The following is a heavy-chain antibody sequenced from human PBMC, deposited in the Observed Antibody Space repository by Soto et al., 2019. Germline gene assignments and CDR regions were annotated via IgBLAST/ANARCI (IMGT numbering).Heavy chain of an antibody. J-gene: IGHJ6*02. Sequence: QVQLVESGGGVVQPGRSLRLSCAASGFTFSSYAMHWVSQAPGKGLEWVTVISYDGSNKYYADSVKGRFTISRDNSKNTLYLQMNSLRAEDMAVYYCARELAVAGALDYYYGMDVWCQGTTVTVSS. CDR1: GFTFSSYA. CDR3: ARELAVAGALDYYYGMDV. CDR2: ISYDGSNK. V-gene: IGHV3-30-3*01. D-gene: IGHD6-19*01.